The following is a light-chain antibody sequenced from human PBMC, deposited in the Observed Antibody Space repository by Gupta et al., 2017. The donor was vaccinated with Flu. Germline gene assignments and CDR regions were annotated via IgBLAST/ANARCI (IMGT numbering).Light chain of an antibody. Sequence: QSALTQPASVSGSPGPSITISCTGTNRDIGDYNYVSWYQQHPGKPPKLVIYEVNNLPAGLSSRFSGSKSGNTASLTISGLQAEDDADYYGSSYAAGSTLVFGRGTKVTVL. CDR1: NRDIGDYNY. CDR2: EVN. CDR3: SSYAAGSTLV. J-gene: IGLJ3*02. V-gene: IGLV2-14*01.